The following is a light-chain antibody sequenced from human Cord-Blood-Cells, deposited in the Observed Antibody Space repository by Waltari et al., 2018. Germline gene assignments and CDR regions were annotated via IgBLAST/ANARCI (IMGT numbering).Light chain of an antibody. CDR3: SSYTSSSTWV. V-gene: IGLV2-14*03. CDR1: SSDVGGYNY. Sequence: QSALTQPASVSGSPGQAITISCTGTSSDVGGYNYVSWYQHHPGKAPKLIIYDVSNRPSGVSNRFSGSKSGNTASLTISGPQAEDEADYYCSSYTSSSTWVFGGGTKLTVL. CDR2: DVS. J-gene: IGLJ3*02.